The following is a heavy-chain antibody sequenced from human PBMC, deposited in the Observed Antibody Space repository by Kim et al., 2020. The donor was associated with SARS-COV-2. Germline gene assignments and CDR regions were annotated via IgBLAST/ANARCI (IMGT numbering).Heavy chain of an antibody. CDR2: ISGSGGST. CDR3: AKQTRGYCSGGSCYPDY. Sequence: GGSLRLSCAASGFTFSSYAMSWVRQAPGKGLEWVSAISGSGGSTYYADSVKGRFTISRDNSKNTLYLQMNSLRAEDTAVYYCAKQTRGYCSGGSCYPDYWGQGTLVTVSS. V-gene: IGHV3-23*01. J-gene: IGHJ4*02. D-gene: IGHD2-15*01. CDR1: GFTFSSYA.